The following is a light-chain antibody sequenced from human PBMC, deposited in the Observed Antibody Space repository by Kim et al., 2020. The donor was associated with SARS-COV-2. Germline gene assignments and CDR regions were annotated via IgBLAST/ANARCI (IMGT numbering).Light chain of an antibody. CDR2: EDD. Sequence: KTVYITCTRSSGGIDDNYVEWYQQRPGGGPTAVIYEDDQRPSGVSDRFSGSIDNSSNSASLTISGLKTEDEADYYCQSYNRSNVVFGGGTKLTVL. V-gene: IGLV6-57*03. CDR1: SGGIDDNY. J-gene: IGLJ2*01. CDR3: QSYNRSNVV.